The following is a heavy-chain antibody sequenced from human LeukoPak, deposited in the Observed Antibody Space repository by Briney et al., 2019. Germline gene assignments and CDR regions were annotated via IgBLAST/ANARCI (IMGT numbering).Heavy chain of an antibody. Sequence: NPGGSLRLSCAASGFTFSSYSMNWVRQAPGKGLEWVSSISSSSSYIYYADSAKGRFTISRDNAKNSLYLQMNSLRAEDTAVYYCARDRVIAVAGPDYWGQGTLVTVSS. CDR3: ARDRVIAVAGPDY. D-gene: IGHD6-19*01. V-gene: IGHV3-21*01. CDR1: GFTFSSYS. CDR2: ISSSSSYI. J-gene: IGHJ4*02.